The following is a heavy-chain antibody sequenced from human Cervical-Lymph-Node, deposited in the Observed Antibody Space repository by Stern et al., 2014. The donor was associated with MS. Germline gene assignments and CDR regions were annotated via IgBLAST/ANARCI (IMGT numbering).Heavy chain of an antibody. CDR1: GDTLSRFE. D-gene: IGHD6-13*01. V-gene: IGHV1-69*01. CDR3: ARHQGGIAAY. J-gene: IGHJ4*02. CDR2: ISPIFETA. Sequence: QVQLVQSGAEVKKPGASVKVSCKASGDTLSRFEISWVRQAPGQGPEWMGGISPIFETANYAQRVQGRVTLTADESTSTAYMELSSLRSEDTAVYYCARHQGGIAAYWGQGTLVTVSS.